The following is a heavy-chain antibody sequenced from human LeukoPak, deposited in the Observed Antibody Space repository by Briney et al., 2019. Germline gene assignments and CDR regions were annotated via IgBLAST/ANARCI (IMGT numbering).Heavy chain of an antibody. CDR3: ARVLAVAGFDY. V-gene: IGHV4-39*01. CDR1: GDSINSSAFY. D-gene: IGHD6-19*01. CDR2: IYYSGST. Sequence: SETLSLTCSVSGDSINSSAFYWGWIRQPPGKGLEWIGSIYYSGSTYYNPSLKSRVTISVDTSKNQFSLKLSSVTAADTAVYYCARVLAVAGFDYWGQGTLVTVSS. J-gene: IGHJ4*02.